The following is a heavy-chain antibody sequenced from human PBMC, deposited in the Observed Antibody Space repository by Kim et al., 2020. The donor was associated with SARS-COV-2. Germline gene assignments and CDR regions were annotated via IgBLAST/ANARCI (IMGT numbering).Heavy chain of an antibody. CDR3: ARHQEMRYCSSTSCYYSYYMDV. CDR1: GYSFTSYW. CDR2: IYPGDSDT. Sequence: GESLKISCKGSGYSFTSYWIGWVRQMPGKGLEWMGIIYPGDSDTRDSPSFQGQVTISADTSISPAYLQWSSLKASDTAMYYCARHQEMRYCSSTSCYYSYYMDVWGKGTTVTVSS. J-gene: IGHJ6*03. D-gene: IGHD2-2*01. V-gene: IGHV5-51*01.